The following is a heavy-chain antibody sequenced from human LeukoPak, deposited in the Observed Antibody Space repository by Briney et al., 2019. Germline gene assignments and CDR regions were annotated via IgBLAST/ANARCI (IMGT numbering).Heavy chain of an antibody. V-gene: IGHV2-5*01. CDR2: IYWNDDK. J-gene: IGHJ4*02. Sequence: SGPTLVNPTQTLTLTCTFSGFSLSTSGVGVGWIRQPPGKALEWLALIYWNDDKRYSPSLKSRLTITKDPSKNQVVLTMTNMDPVDTATYYCARVLSRCSGGSCYPPAFDYWGQGTLVTVSS. CDR1: GFSLSTSGVG. CDR3: ARVLSRCSGGSCYPPAFDY. D-gene: IGHD2-15*01.